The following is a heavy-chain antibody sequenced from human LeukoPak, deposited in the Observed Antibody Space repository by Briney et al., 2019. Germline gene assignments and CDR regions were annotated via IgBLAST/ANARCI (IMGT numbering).Heavy chain of an antibody. CDR1: GFTFSNAW. V-gene: IGHV3-15*01. CDR2: IRSKTDGGTT. D-gene: IGHD6-13*01. CDR3: TTGRSSSWPDY. Sequence: GGSLRLSCAASGFTFSNAWMSWVRQAPGKGMEWVGRIRSKTDGGTTDYAAPVKGRFTVSRDDSKNTLYLQMNSLQTEDTAVYYCTTGRSSSWPDYWGQGTLVTVSS. J-gene: IGHJ4*02.